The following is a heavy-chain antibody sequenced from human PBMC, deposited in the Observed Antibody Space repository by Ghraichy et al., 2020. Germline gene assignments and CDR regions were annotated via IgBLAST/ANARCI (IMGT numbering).Heavy chain of an antibody. CDR1: GDTFNSYA. CDR3: AREKRRDEYNEIHDY. CDR2: IIPSVGLA. V-gene: IGHV1-69*04. D-gene: IGHD5-24*01. Sequence: SVKVSCKASGDTFNSYAINWVRQAPGQGLEWMGRIIPSVGLANYAQRFKGRVTMTADKSTNTAYMKLTSLRSEDTAVYYCAREKRRDEYNEIHDYWGQGALVTVSS. J-gene: IGHJ4*02.